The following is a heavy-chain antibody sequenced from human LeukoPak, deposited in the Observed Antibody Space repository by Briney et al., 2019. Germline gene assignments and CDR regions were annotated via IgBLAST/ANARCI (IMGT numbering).Heavy chain of an antibody. Sequence: PSETLPLTCTVSGDSITNSYYWGWIRQPPGKGLEWIGSIYQSGSTYYNPSLKSRVTISVDTSKKQFSLKLNSVTAADTAVYYCAREGYGGNPPVGAFDIWGQGTVVTVSS. J-gene: IGHJ3*02. D-gene: IGHD4-23*01. CDR1: GDSITNSYY. V-gene: IGHV4-38-2*02. CDR3: AREGYGGNPPVGAFDI. CDR2: IYQSGST.